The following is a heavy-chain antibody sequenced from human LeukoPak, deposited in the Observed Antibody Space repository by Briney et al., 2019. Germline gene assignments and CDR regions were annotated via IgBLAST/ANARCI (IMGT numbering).Heavy chain of an antibody. J-gene: IGHJ3*02. Sequence: ASVKVSCKASGGTFSSYAISWVRQAPGQGLEWMGGIIPIFGTANYAQKFQGRVTITTDESTSTAYMELSSLRSEDTAVYYCAEFRKFGDYDQRAFDIWGQGTMVTVSS. CDR3: AEFRKFGDYDQRAFDI. D-gene: IGHD3-16*01. CDR1: GGTFSSYA. CDR2: IIPIFGTA. V-gene: IGHV1-69*05.